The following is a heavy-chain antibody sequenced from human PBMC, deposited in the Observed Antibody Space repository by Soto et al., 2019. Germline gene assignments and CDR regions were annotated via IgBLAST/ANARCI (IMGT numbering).Heavy chain of an antibody. CDR2: IKSKIDGGAT. CDR1: GFSFNNAW. CDR3: TTYQAGGTERGY. J-gene: IGHJ4*02. V-gene: IGHV3-15*07. Sequence: EVQVVESGGGLVKPGGSLRLTCAASGFSFNNAWINWVRQAPGKGLEWVGRIKSKIDGGATDFAEPVKGRFAITRDDSKNTLSLQMNSLKTEDTAVYYCTTYQAGGTERGYWGQGTLVTVSS. D-gene: IGHD6-13*01.